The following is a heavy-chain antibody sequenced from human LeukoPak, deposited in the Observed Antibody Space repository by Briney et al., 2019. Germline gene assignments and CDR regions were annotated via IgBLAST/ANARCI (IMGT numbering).Heavy chain of an antibody. J-gene: IGHJ4*02. D-gene: IGHD3-9*01. CDR3: ARASVRYFDWLLSFDY. V-gene: IGHV1-69*01. CDR2: IIPIFGTA. Sequence: SVKVSCKASGGTFSSYAISWVRQAPGQGLEWMGGIIPIFGTASYAQKFQGRVTITADESTSTAYMELSSLRSEDTAVYYCARASVRYFDWLLSFDYWGQGTLVTVSS. CDR1: GGTFSSYA.